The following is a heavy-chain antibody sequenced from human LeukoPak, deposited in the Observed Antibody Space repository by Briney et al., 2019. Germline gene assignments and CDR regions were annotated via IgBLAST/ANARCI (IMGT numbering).Heavy chain of an antibody. CDR3: ARDRLYCSSTSCYETGYYYYGMDV. CDR1: VGTFSIYA. J-gene: IGHJ6*02. Sequence: SVKVSCKASVGTFSIYAISWVRQAPGQGLEWMGRIIPILGIANYAQKFQGRVTITADKSTSTAYMELSSLRSEDTAVYYCARDRLYCSSTSCYETGYYYYGMDVWGQGTTVTVSS. V-gene: IGHV1-69*04. CDR2: IIPILGIA. D-gene: IGHD2-2*01.